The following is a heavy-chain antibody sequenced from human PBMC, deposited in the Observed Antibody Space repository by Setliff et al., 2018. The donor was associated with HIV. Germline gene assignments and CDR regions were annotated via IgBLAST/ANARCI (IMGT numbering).Heavy chain of an antibody. CDR1: GGTFSSYA. Sequence: SVKVSCKASGGTFSSYAISWVRQAPGQGLEWMGGIIPILGIANYAQKFQGXVTITADKSTSTAYMELSSLRSEDTAVYYCARDLVMXXSWGGGLNDAFDXXGXXXMVTVSS. V-gene: IGHV1-69*10. D-gene: IGHD2-15*01. CDR2: IIPILGIA. J-gene: IGHJ3*01. CDR3: ARDLVMXXSWGGGLNDAFDX.